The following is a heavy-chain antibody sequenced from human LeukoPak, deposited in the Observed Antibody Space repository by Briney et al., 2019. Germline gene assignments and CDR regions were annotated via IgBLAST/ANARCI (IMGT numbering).Heavy chain of an antibody. D-gene: IGHD3-9*01. V-gene: IGHV4-39*07. CDR3: ARAPTRSSDTVTGYLFDS. CDR1: DVSIKNSSFS. CDR2: IYFTGSS. Sequence: SESLSLTCSISDVSIKNSSFSWGWIRQPPGKGLEWIGNIYFTGSSYYNPSLMRRVTISVDTSKNQCSLKLGSVTAADTAVYYCARAPTRSSDTVTGYLFDSWGQGTLVTVSS. J-gene: IGHJ4*02.